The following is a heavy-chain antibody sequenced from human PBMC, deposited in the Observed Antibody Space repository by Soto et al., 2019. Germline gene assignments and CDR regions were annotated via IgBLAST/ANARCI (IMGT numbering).Heavy chain of an antibody. V-gene: IGHV4-59*01. D-gene: IGHD3-16*01. J-gene: IGHJ4*02. CDR2: VHDSGRS. CDR1: SDSITNYY. CDR3: ARVGGSRGWY. Sequence: QVQLQESGPGLVKPSETLSLTCTVSSDSITNYYWTWSRQSPGKGLEWIGYVHDSGRSNYNPSLKSRFKISVDPSKKHFSLNLSSVTAADTAVYYCARVGGSRGWYWGQGTLVTVSS.